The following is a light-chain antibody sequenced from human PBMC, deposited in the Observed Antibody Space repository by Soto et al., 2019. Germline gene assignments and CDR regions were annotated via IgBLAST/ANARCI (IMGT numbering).Light chain of an antibody. CDR2: TSF. J-gene: IGKJ1*01. Sequence: IQMTQSPSSLSASVGDRVSITCRASQSIGTFVNWYQQKPGEAPNLLIHTSFTLYSGVPSRFSGTGSGTEFTLTIRSLQSEDFAVYYCQQYNNWPPWTFGQGTKVDIK. V-gene: IGKV1-39*01. CDR3: QQYNNWPPWT. CDR1: QSIGTF.